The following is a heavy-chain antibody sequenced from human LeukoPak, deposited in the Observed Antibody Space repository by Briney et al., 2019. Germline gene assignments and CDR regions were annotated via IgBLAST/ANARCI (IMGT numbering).Heavy chain of an antibody. V-gene: IGHV3-30-3*01. Sequence: GGSLRLSCAASGFTFSSYAMHWVRQAPGKGLEWVAVISYDGSNKYYADSVKGRFTISRDKSKNTLYLQMNSLRAEDTAVYYCARDQPVWLGTLGYWGQGTLVTVSS. CDR2: ISYDGSNK. J-gene: IGHJ4*02. D-gene: IGHD3-10*01. CDR1: GFTFSSYA. CDR3: ARDQPVWLGTLGY.